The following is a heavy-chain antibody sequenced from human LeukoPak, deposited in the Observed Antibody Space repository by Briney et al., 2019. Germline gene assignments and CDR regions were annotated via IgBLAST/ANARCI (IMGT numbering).Heavy chain of an antibody. Sequence: PSETLSLTCTVSGGSISSSSYYWGWIRQPPGKGLEWIGSIYYSGSTYYNPSLKSRVTISVDTSKNQFSLKLSSVTAADTAVYYCARDRDYYGSGSYGDAFDIWGQGTMVTVSS. CDR2: IYYSGST. CDR1: GGSISSSSYY. D-gene: IGHD3-10*01. CDR3: ARDRDYYGSGSYGDAFDI. V-gene: IGHV4-39*07. J-gene: IGHJ3*02.